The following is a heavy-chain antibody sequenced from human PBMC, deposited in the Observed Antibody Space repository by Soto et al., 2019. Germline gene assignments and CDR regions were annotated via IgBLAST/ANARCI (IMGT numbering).Heavy chain of an antibody. CDR1: GYTFTSYG. J-gene: IGHJ6*02. D-gene: IGHD2-2*01. CDR3: ARGKYCSSTSCPTYYYYGMDV. Sequence: QVQLVQSGAEVKKPGASVKVSCKASGYTFTSYGISWVRQAPGQGLEWMGWISAYNGNTNYAQKLQGRVTMTTDTSTSTAYMELRSLRSDDTAVYYCARGKYCSSTSCPTYYYYGMDVWGQGTTVTGSS. CDR2: ISAYNGNT. V-gene: IGHV1-18*01.